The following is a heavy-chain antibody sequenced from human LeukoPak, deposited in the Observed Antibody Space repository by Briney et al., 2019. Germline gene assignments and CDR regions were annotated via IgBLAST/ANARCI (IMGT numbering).Heavy chain of an antibody. CDR1: GGSISSFY. CDR3: ARDLHGSRGEFDY. D-gene: IGHD3-10*01. Sequence: SETLSLTCTVSGGSISSFYWNWIRQSPSRGLEWLGRTYYKSKWYNDYATSVQSRITINSDTSRNQFSLQLNSVTPEDTAVYYCARDLHGSRGEFDYWGQGTLVTVSS. V-gene: IGHV6-1*01. CDR2: TYYKSKWYN. J-gene: IGHJ4*02.